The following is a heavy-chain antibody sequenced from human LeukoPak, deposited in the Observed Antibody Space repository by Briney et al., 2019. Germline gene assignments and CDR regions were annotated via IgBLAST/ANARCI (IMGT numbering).Heavy chain of an antibody. CDR3: ARGFESGYDDYYYGMDV. CDR1: GCTFSSYA. J-gene: IGHJ6*02. D-gene: IGHD5-12*01. V-gene: IGHV3-23*01. Sequence: PGGSLRLSCAASGCTFSSYATSWVRQAPGKGLKWVSAISGSGGSTYYADSVKGRFTISRDNSKNTLYLQMNSLRAEDTAVYYCARGFESGYDDYYYGMDVWGQGTTVTVSS. CDR2: ISGSGGST.